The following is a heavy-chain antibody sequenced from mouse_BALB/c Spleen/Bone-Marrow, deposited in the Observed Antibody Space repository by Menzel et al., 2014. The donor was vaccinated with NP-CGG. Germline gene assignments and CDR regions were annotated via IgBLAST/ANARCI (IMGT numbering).Heavy chain of an antibody. J-gene: IGHJ3*01. Sequence: VQGVESGPGLVAPSQSLSLTCTVSGFSLTSYGVHWVRQPPGKGLEWLGAIWAGGSTNYNSALMSRLSITKDNSKSQVFLEMDSLQTDDTAMYYCARVFTTATWGFAYWGQGTLVTVSA. CDR1: GFSLTSYG. D-gene: IGHD1-2*01. CDR3: ARVFTTATWGFAY. V-gene: IGHV2-9*02. CDR2: IWAGGST.